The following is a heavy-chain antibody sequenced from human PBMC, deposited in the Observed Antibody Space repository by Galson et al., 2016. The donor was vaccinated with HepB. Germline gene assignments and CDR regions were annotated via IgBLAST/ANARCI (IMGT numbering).Heavy chain of an antibody. J-gene: IGHJ4*02. CDR1: GYTFRDYY. D-gene: IGHD5-12*01. CDR2: INPSGGGT. Sequence: SVKVSCKASGYTFRDYYIHWVRQAPGQGLEWMGIINPSGGGTSYTQKFQGRVTMTKDTTTSTIYMELSSLRSDDTAVYFCARDWNAYDGPMTYWGQGTLVTVSS. CDR3: ARDWNAYDGPMTY. V-gene: IGHV1-46*01.